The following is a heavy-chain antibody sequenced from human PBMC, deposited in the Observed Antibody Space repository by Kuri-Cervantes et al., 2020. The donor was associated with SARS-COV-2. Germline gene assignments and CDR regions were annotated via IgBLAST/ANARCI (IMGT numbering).Heavy chain of an antibody. D-gene: IGHD5-12*01. CDR1: GGTFSNYA. Sequence: SVKVSCKASGGTFSNYALSWVRQAPGQGFEWMGRIIPMYDATDFAQKFQGRVTINADESTRTAYMELSSLSSEDTAVYYCARVDSTLVMSFDYYYFDCWGQGTLVTVSS. CDR2: IIPMYDAT. J-gene: IGHJ4*02. CDR3: ARVDSTLVMSFDYYYFDC. V-gene: IGHV1-69*13.